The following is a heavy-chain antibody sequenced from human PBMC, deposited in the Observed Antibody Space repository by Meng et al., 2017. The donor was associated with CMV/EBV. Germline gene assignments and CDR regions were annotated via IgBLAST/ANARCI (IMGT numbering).Heavy chain of an antibody. V-gene: IGHV4-4*07. CDR1: GGFFSGFF. CDR3: ARERGDDSGYNFDS. Sequence: QVQLQEAGPGLVKPSETLSLTCSVSGGFFSGFFWTWIRPPAGKGLEWIGRIYSTGGTNYNPSFESRVTISLDGSNNQFSLKLNSVTAADTAIYYCARERGDDSGYNFDSWGQGTLVTVSS. CDR2: IYSTGGT. D-gene: IGHD3-22*01. J-gene: IGHJ4*02.